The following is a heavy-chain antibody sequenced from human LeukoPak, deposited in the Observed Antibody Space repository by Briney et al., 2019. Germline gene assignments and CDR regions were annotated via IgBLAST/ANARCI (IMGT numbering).Heavy chain of an antibody. CDR1: GYSISSGYY. V-gene: IGHV4-38-2*01. CDR3: ARHGFGGYCSGSSCYFAY. J-gene: IGHJ4*02. Sequence: SETLSLTCAVSGYSISSGYYWGWIRQPPGKGLEWIGSIYHSGSTYYNPSLKSRVTISVDTSNNQFSLKLSSVTAADTAVYYCARHGFGGYCSGSSCYFAYWGQGTLVTVSS. CDR2: IYHSGST. D-gene: IGHD2-15*01.